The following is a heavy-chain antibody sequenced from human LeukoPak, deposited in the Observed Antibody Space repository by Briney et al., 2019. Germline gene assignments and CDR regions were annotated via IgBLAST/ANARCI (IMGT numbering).Heavy chain of an antibody. CDR2: ISGSGDNT. V-gene: IGHV3-23*01. CDR1: GFTFSVFA. J-gene: IGHJ6*01. CDR3: AKMKGHPLPKYYMDV. D-gene: IGHD1-26*01. Sequence: QTGGSLRLSCTASGFTFSVFAMSWVRRTPGKGLEWVSGISGSGDNTLYADSVKGRFTISRDNSKNTLYLEMNSLRAEDTSIYYCAKMKGHPLPKYYMDVWGQGTTVTVSS.